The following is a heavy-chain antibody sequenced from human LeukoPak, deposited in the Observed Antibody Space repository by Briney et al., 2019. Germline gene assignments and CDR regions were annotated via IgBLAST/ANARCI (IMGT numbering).Heavy chain of an antibody. CDR3: ASLGGTYDF. CDR2: IYYSGST. D-gene: IGHD1-26*01. CDR1: DGSISNYY. V-gene: IGHV4-59*08. Sequence: SETLSLACTVSDGSISNYYWSWIRQPPGKGLEWIGYIYYSGSTNYNPSLKSRVTISLDASKNQVSLKLSSVTAADTAVYYCASLGGTYDFWGQGTRVTVSS. J-gene: IGHJ4*02.